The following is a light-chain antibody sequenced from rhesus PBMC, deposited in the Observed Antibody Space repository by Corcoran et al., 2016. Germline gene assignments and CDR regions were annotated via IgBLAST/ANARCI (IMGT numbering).Light chain of an antibody. CDR3: QQDYSWPT. J-gene: IGKJ4*01. V-gene: IGKV3-42*01. CDR1: QSVSSR. CDR2: GAS. Sequence: EIVMTQSPDTLSLSPGERATLSCRASQSVSSRLAWYQQKPGQAPKLLNTGASTRATGIPDRVSGRGSGTEFTLTFASLEPEDVGIYYCQQDYSWPTFGGGTKVELK.